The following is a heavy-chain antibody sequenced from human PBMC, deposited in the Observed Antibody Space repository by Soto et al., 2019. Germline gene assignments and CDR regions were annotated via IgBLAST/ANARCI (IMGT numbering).Heavy chain of an antibody. J-gene: IGHJ4*02. Sequence: GGSLRLSCAASGFTFSSYWMSWVRQAPGKGLEWVANIKQDGSEKYYVDSVKGRFTISRDNAKNSLYLQMNSLRAEDTAVYYCASGASYYDFWSGYTPRYWGQGTLVTVSS. CDR3: ASGASYYDFWSGYTPRY. CDR1: GFTFSSYW. D-gene: IGHD3-3*01. V-gene: IGHV3-7*01. CDR2: IKQDGSEK.